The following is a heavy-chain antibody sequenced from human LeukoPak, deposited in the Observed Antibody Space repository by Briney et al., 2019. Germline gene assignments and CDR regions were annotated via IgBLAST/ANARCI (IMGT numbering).Heavy chain of an antibody. V-gene: IGHV4-39*07. CDR3: ARERVAVAGFDY. J-gene: IGHJ4*02. CDR2: IYYSGST. CDR1: GGSIGSSSYY. D-gene: IGHD6-19*01. Sequence: SETLSLTCTVSGGSIGSSSYYWGWIRQPPGKGLEWIGSIYYSGSTYYNPSLKSRVTISVDTSKNQFSLKLSSVTAADTAVYYCARERVAVAGFDYWGQGTLVTVSS.